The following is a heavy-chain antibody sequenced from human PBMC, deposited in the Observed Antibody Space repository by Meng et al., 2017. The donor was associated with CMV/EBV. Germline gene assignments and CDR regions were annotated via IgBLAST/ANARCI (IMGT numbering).Heavy chain of an antibody. D-gene: IGHD6-6*01. CDR1: GGSFSGYY. Sequence: AQSREWGAAVLTPSEALSLTCAVYGGSFSGYYWSWIRQPPGKGLEWIGEINHSGSTNYNPSLKSRVTISVDTSKNQFSLKLSSVTAADTAVYYCARGSIAARLGLGDWGQGTLVTVSS. CDR2: INHSGST. V-gene: IGHV4-34*01. J-gene: IGHJ4*02. CDR3: ARGSIAARLGLGD.